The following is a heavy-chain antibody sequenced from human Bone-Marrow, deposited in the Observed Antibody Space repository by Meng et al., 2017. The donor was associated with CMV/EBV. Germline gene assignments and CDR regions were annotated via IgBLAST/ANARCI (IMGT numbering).Heavy chain of an antibody. CDR3: ARDYYDSGSYSDY. D-gene: IGHD3-10*01. V-gene: IGHV1-69*10. CDR2: VVPVLGIA. J-gene: IGHJ4*02. CDR1: GGSFSTYG. Sequence: SVKVSCKASGGSFSTYGINWVRQAPGQGLEWMGGVVPVLGIANSAQKFQGRLTITADKSTSTTYMELSSLRFEDTAVYYCARDYYDSGSYSDYWGQGTLVTVSS.